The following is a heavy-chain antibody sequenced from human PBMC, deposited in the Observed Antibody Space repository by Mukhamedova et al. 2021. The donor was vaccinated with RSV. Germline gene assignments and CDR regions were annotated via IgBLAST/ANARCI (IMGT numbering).Heavy chain of an antibody. J-gene: IGHJ3*02. CDR3: VTDDLYNLSGYPTVDCDAFDI. Sequence: IKGQLGGGTTDYAAAVRGRFTISRDDSKSTLYLEMSSLKIEDTAMYFCVTDDLYNLSGYPTVDCDAFDIWGQGTMVTVSS. CDR2: IKGQLGGGTT. V-gene: IGHV3-15*05. D-gene: IGHD3-22*01.